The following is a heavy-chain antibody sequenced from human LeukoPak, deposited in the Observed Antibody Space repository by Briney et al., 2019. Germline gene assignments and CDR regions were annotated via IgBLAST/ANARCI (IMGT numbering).Heavy chain of an antibody. D-gene: IGHD2-2*01. CDR1: GAFISSYY. J-gene: IGHJ4*02. CDR3: ARALPPLYCSSTSCYLDVGYTLDY. Sequence: SETLSLTCTVSGAFISSYYWTWIRQPPGKGLEWIGYIYNSGSTNYNPSLKSRVTISVDRSKNQFSLKLSSVTAADTAVYYCARALPPLYCSSTSCYLDVGYTLDYWGQGTLVTVSS. V-gene: IGHV4-59*12. CDR2: IYNSGST.